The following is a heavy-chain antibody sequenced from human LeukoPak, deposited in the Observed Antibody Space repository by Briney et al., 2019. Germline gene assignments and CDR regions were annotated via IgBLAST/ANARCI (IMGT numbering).Heavy chain of an antibody. J-gene: IGHJ5*02. Sequence: GESLKISCKGSGYSFTSYWIGWVRQMPGKGLEWMGIIYPGDSETKYSPSFQGQVTISVDKSISTAYLQWSSLKASDTAMYYCVRSPACSSGTCYPNWFDPWGQGTLVTVSS. CDR3: VRSPACSSGTCYPNWFDP. CDR1: GYSFTSYW. D-gene: IGHD2-15*01. V-gene: IGHV5-51*01. CDR2: IYPGDSET.